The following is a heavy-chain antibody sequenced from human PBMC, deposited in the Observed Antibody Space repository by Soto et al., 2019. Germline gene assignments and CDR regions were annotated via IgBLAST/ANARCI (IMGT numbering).Heavy chain of an antibody. Sequence: ASVKVSCKASGGTFSSYTISWVRQAPGQGLEWMGRIIPILGTANYAQKFQGRVTITADESTSTAYMELSSLRSEDTAVYYCARDPPTVVTPLSNYWGQGTLVTAPQ. D-gene: IGHD4-17*01. J-gene: IGHJ4*02. CDR2: IIPILGTA. CDR3: ARDPPTVVTPLSNY. CDR1: GGTFSSYT. V-gene: IGHV1-69*08.